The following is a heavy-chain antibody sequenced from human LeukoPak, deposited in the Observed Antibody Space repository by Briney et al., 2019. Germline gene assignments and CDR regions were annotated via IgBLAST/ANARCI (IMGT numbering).Heavy chain of an antibody. J-gene: IGHJ5*02. V-gene: IGHV1-2*04. Sequence: ASVKVSCTASGYTFTGYYMHWVRQAPGQGLEWMGWINPNSGGTNYAQKFQGWVTMTRDTSISTAYMELSRLRSDDTAVYYCARGSGSYRSGNWFDPWGQGTLVTVSS. D-gene: IGHD1-26*01. CDR3: ARGSGSYRSGNWFDP. CDR1: GYTFTGYY. CDR2: INPNSGGT.